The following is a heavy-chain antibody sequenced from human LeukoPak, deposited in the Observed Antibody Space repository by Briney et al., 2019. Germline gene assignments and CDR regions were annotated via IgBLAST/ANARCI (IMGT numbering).Heavy chain of an antibody. D-gene: IGHD3-10*01. CDR1: GGSISSSSYY. V-gene: IGHV4-39*07. CDR3: ARDRYYGSGSYLKPPGYNWFDP. J-gene: IGHJ5*02. CDR2: IYYSGST. Sequence: PSETLSLTCTVSGGSISSSSYYWGWIRQPPGKGLEWIGSIYYSGSTYYNPSLKSRVTISVDTSKNQFSLKLSSVTAADTAVYYRARDRYYGSGSYLKPPGYNWFDPWGQGTLVTVSS.